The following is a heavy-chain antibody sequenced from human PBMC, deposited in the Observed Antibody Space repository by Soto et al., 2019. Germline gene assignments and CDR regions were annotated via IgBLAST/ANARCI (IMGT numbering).Heavy chain of an antibody. CDR2: LNPRNGQT. CDR1: GYNFSAYS. Sequence: QVQLVQSGAEVKKPGASVKVSCQTSGYNFSAYSFNWVRQAAGQGPEWMGWLNPRNGQTGYVQKFRGRVTMTRDTSIATVYLDLGRLTSEDTAIYVCARETATSMVDYWGQGTLVTVSS. V-gene: IGHV1-8*01. J-gene: IGHJ4*02. D-gene: IGHD5-18*01. CDR3: ARETATSMVDY.